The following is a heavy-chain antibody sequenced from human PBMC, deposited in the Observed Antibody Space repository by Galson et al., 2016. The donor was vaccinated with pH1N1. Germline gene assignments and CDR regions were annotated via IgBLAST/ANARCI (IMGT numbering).Heavy chain of an antibody. D-gene: IGHD6-19*01. Sequence: SLRLSCAASQFTFGDHYMAWVRQAPGKGLEWISYIDRDGAPIYYAASVRGRFTISRDNAKNSLYLQMNNLRAEDTAVYYCARDAGNQGSGWYYFDCWGQGTLVTVSS. CDR2: IDRDGAPI. CDR3: ARDAGNQGSGWYYFDC. V-gene: IGHV3-11*01. CDR1: QFTFGDHY. J-gene: IGHJ4*02.